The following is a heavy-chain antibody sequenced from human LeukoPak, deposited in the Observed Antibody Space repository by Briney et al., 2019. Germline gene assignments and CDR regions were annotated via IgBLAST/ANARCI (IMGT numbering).Heavy chain of an antibody. CDR3: ARDRFYDSSGYPFLYYYYGMDV. Sequence: GRSLRLSCAAPGFTFSSYAMHWVRQAPGKGLEWVAVISYDGSNKYYADSVKGRFTISRDNSKNTLYLQMNSLRAEDTAVYYCARDRFYDSSGYPFLYYYYGMDVWGQGTTVTVSS. CDR2: ISYDGSNK. D-gene: IGHD3-22*01. J-gene: IGHJ6*02. CDR1: GFTFSSYA. V-gene: IGHV3-30-3*01.